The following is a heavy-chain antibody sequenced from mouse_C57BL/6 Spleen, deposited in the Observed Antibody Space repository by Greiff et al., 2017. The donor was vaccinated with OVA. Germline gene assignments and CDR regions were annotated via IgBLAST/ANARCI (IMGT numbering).Heavy chain of an antibody. J-gene: IGHJ4*01. CDR1: GYAFSSYW. Sequence: VKLQESGAELVKPGASVKISCKASGYAFSSYWMNWVKQRPGKGLEWIGQIYPGDGDTNYNGKFKGKATLTADKSSSTAYMQLSSLTSEDSAVYFCARGAENAMDYWGQGTSVTVSS. V-gene: IGHV1-80*01. CDR2: IYPGDGDT. CDR3: ARGAENAMDY.